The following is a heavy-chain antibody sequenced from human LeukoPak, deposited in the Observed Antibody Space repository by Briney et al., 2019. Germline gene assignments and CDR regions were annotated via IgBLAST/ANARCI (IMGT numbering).Heavy chain of an antibody. V-gene: IGHV1-2*06. D-gene: IGHD3-22*01. Sequence: GASVKLSSKASGYTVTRYYMHFVRQAPGQGLEWMGRINPNSGGTNYAQKFQGRVTMTRDTYISTAYMELSTLRSDDTAMYYCATEQLNTMMGAFDTWGPGKMVTVSS. CDR2: INPNSGGT. CDR3: ATEQLNTMMGAFDT. J-gene: IGHJ3*02. CDR1: GYTVTRYY.